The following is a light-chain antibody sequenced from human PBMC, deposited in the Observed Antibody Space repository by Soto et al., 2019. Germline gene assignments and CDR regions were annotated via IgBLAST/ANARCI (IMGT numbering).Light chain of an antibody. CDR2: GAS. CDR3: QQANSFPLT. V-gene: IGKV3-15*01. CDR1: QSVSTN. J-gene: IGKJ4*01. Sequence: EIVMTQSPATLSVSPGERATLSCRASQSVSTNLAWYQQKPGQAPRLLIYGASTRAIGIPARFSGSGSGTEFTLTISSLQPEDFATYYCQQANSFPLTFGGGTKVDIK.